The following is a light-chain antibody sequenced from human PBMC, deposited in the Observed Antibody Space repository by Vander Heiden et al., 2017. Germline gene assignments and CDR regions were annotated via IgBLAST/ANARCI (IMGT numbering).Light chain of an antibody. CDR3: QRSYITPFT. CDR2: GAS. CDR1: QSIDNY. J-gene: IGKJ3*01. V-gene: IGKV1-39*01. Sequence: GDRVIITCRTSQSIDNYLNWYQEKPGKGPSLLIYGASTLQIGVPSRFSGSGSGTEFTLTISSLQPEDFATYSCQRSYITPFTFGHGTKVDIK.